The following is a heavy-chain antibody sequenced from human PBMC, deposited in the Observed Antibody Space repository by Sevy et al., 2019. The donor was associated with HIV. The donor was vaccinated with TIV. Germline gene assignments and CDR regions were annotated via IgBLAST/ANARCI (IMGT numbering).Heavy chain of an antibody. CDR3: ATGLHHCSGGSCYLDY. D-gene: IGHD2-15*01. V-gene: IGHV1-24*01. CDR1: GYTLTELS. Sequence: ASVKVSCKVSGYTLTELSMHWVRQAPGKGLEWMGGFDPEDGETIYAQKFQGRVTMTEDTSTDTAYMELSSLRSEDTAVYYCATGLHHCSGGSCYLDYWGQGTLVTVSS. CDR2: FDPEDGET. J-gene: IGHJ4*02.